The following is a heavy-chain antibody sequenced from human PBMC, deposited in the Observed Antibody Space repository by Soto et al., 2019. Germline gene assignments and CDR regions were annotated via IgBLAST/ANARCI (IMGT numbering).Heavy chain of an antibody. CDR2: IIPIFGTA. D-gene: IGHD6-6*01. V-gene: IGHV1-69*12. CDR3: ARARPGSSSVYGYGMDV. J-gene: IGHJ6*02. CDR1: GGTFSSYA. Sequence: QVQLVQSGAEVKKPGSSVKVSCKASGGTFSSYAISWVRQAPGQGLEWMGGIIPIFGTANYAQKFQGRVTITADESTSTAYMALSSLRSEDTAVYYCARARPGSSSVYGYGMDVWGQGTTVTVSS.